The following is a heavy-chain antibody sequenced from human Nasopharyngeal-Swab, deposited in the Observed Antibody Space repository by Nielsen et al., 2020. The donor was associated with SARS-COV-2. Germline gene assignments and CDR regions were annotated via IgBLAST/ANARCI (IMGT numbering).Heavy chain of an antibody. CDR2: ISGSGGST. CDR3: AKDRDSSEDY. V-gene: IGHV3-23*01. CDR1: GFTFSSYA. D-gene: IGHD3-10*01. J-gene: IGHJ4*02. Sequence: GSLKISCAASGFTFSSYAMSWVRQAPGKGLEWVSAISGSGGSTYYADSVKGRFTISRDNSKNTLYLQMNSLRAEDTAVYYCAKDRDSSEDYWGQGTLVTVSS.